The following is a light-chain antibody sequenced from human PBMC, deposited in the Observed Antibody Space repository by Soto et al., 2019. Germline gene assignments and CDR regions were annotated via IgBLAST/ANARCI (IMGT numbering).Light chain of an antibody. CDR3: QQYNNYVT. V-gene: IGKV1-5*03. CDR1: QSISSW. J-gene: IGKJ3*01. Sequence: DIQMTQSPSTLSASAGDRVTITCRASQSISSWLAWYQQKPGKAPKLLIYKASSLESGVPSRFSGSGSGTEFTLTISSLQPDDLATYYCQQYNNYVTFGPGTKVDIK. CDR2: KAS.